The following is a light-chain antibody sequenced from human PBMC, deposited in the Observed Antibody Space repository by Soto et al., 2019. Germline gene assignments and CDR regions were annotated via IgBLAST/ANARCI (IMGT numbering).Light chain of an antibody. CDR3: CSYAGSTTHVV. J-gene: IGLJ2*01. Sequence: QSALTQPASVSGSPGQSITISCTGTSSVVGSYNLVSWYQQYPGKAPKFIIYEVSKRPSGVSNRFSGSKSGNTASLTISGLQAEDEAHYYCCSYAGSTTHVVFGGGTKLTVL. CDR1: SSVVGSYNL. CDR2: EVS. V-gene: IGLV2-23*02.